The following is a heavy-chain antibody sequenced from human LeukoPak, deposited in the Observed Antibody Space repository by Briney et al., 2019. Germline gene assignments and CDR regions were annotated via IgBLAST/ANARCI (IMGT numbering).Heavy chain of an antibody. V-gene: IGHV3-48*04. CDR1: GFTFSSYT. CDR3: AREGGTTLFDP. J-gene: IGHJ5*02. CDR2: IDSSSNTI. D-gene: IGHD4-11*01. Sequence: GGSLRLSCATSGFTFSSYTMNWVRQSPGKGLEWIAYIDSSSNTIYYADSVKGRFTISRDNAKNSLYLQMNSLRAEDTALYHCAREGGTTLFDPWGQGTLVTVSS.